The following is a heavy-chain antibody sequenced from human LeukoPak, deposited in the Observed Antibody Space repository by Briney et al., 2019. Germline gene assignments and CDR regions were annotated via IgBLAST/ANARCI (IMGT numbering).Heavy chain of an antibody. CDR1: GYTLTELS. CDR2: FDPEDGET. J-gene: IGHJ2*01. V-gene: IGHV1-24*01. CDR3: ATLGCSSTSCHYWYFDL. Sequence: ASVKVSCKVSGYTLTELSMHWVRQAPGKGLEWMGGFDPEDGETIYAQKFQGRVTMTEDTPTDTAYMELSSLRSEDTAVYYCATLGCSSTSCHYWYFDLWGRGTLVTVSS. D-gene: IGHD2-2*01.